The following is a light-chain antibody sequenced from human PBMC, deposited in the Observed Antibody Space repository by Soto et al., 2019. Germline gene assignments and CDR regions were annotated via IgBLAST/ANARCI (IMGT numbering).Light chain of an antibody. Sequence: QSVLTQPPSASGSPGQSVTISCSGTSSDVGGYDYVSWYQQHPGKAPKLIIYEVNKRPSGVPDRFFGSKSGNTASLTVSGLQAEDEAEYYCSSYAGSSNFVVFGGGTKVTVL. J-gene: IGLJ2*01. V-gene: IGLV2-8*01. CDR1: SSDVGGYDY. CDR3: SSYAGSSNFVV. CDR2: EVN.